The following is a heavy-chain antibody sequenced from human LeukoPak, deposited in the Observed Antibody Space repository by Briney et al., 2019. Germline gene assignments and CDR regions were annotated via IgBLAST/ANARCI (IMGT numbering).Heavy chain of an antibody. D-gene: IGHD3-3*01. CDR3: ARDRIPITIFGVVTAWGFDP. CDR2: IYYSGST. V-gene: IGHV4-39*07. J-gene: IGHJ5*02. Sequence: SETLSLTCTVSGGSISSSSYYWGWIRQPPGKGLEWIGSIYYSGSTYYNPSLKSRVTISVDTSKNQFSLKLSSVTAADTAVYYCARDRIPITIFGVVTAWGFDPWGQGTLVTVSS. CDR1: GGSISSSSYY.